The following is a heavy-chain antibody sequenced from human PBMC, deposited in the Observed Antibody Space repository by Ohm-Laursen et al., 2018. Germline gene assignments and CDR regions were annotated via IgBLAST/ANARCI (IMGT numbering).Heavy chain of an antibody. V-gene: IGHV1-18*01. CDR1: GYTFTSYG. CDR3: ARGGSVGATWGYGMDV. D-gene: IGHD1-26*01. Sequence: GASVKVSCKPSGYTFTSYGISWVRQAPGHGLEWMGWISAYNGNKNYAQKLQGRVTMTTDTSTSTAYMELRSLRSDDTAVYYCARGGSVGATWGYGMDVWGQGTTVTVSS. CDR2: ISAYNGNK. J-gene: IGHJ6*02.